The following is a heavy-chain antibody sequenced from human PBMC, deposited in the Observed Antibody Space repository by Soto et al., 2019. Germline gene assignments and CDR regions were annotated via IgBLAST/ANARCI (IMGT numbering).Heavy chain of an antibody. Sequence: EVQLVESGGGLVKPGGSLRLSCAASGFTFSNAWMSWVRQAPGKGLEWVGRIKSKTDGGTTDYAAPVKGRFCISRDDSKNTLYLQMNSLKTEDTAVYYCATDRNYIWGRGYWGQGTLVTVSS. V-gene: IGHV3-15*01. CDR3: ATDRNYIWGRGY. J-gene: IGHJ4*02. CDR1: GFTFSNAW. D-gene: IGHD3-16*01. CDR2: IKSKTDGGTT.